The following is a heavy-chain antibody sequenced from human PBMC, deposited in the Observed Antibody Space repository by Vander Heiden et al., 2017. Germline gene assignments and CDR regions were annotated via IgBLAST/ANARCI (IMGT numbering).Heavy chain of an antibody. Sequence: EVQLVESGGGLVQPGRSLRLSCAASGFTFDDYAMHWVRQAPGKGLEWVSGISWNSGSIGYADSVKGRFTISRDNAKNSLYLQMNSLRAEDTALYYCAKALVLYYAMDVWAKGPRSPSP. CDR2: ISWNSGSI. V-gene: IGHV3-9*01. CDR1: GFTFDDYA. J-gene: IGHJ6*02. CDR3: AKALVLYYAMDV.